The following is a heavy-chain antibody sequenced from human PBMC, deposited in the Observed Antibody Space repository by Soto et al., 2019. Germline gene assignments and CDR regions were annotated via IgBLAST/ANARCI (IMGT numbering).Heavy chain of an antibody. CDR3: TGGYGDYARDY. CDR1: GFTFSGSA. V-gene: IGHV3-73*01. Sequence: EVQLVESGGGLVQPGGSLKLSCAVSGFTFSGSAMHWVRQASGKGLEWVGRIRSKANSYATAYAASVKGRFTISRDDPKLTAYLQWNSLKSEDTTVYYFTGGYGDYARDYRCQGTLVSVSS. J-gene: IGHJ4*02. CDR2: IRSKANSYAT. D-gene: IGHD4-17*01.